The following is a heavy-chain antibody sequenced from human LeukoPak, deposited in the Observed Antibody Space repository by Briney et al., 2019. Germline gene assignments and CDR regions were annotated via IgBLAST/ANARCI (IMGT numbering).Heavy chain of an antibody. CDR3: ARAEDYDSSGYVDAFDI. J-gene: IGHJ3*02. CDR1: GFTFSSYG. CDR2: IWYDGSNK. Sequence: GGSLRLSCAASGFTFSSYGMHWVRQAPGKGLEWVAVIWYDGSNKFYADSVKGRFSISRDNSKNTLYLHMNSLRAEDTALYYCARAEDYDSSGYVDAFDIWGQGTMVTVSS. D-gene: IGHD3-22*01. V-gene: IGHV3-33*01.